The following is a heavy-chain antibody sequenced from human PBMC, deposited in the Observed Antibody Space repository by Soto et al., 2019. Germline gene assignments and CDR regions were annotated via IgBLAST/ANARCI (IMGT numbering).Heavy chain of an antibody. J-gene: IGHJ2*01. CDR1: GFTFSSYG. Sequence: PGGSLRLCCAASGFTFSSYGMHGVRQAPGKGLEWVAIISYDGSNKYYADSVKGRFTISRDNSKNTLYLQMNSLRPEDTAVFYCAKDAFYYDSSAYYYTPDWYFDLWG. D-gene: IGHD3-22*01. CDR2: ISYDGSNK. CDR3: AKDAFYYDSSAYYYTPDWYFDL. V-gene: IGHV3-30*18.